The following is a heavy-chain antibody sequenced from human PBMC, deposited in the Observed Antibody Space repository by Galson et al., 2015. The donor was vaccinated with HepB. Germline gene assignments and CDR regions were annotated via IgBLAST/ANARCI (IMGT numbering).Heavy chain of an antibody. CDR1: GGTFSSYA. CDR2: IIPIFGIA. J-gene: IGHJ5*02. Sequence: SVKVSCKASGGTFSSYAISWVRQAPGQGLEWMGGIIPIFGIANYAQKFQGRVTITADKSTSTAYMELSSLRSEDTAVYYCARACGGGDFWFDPWGQGTLVTVSS. CDR3: ARACGGGDFWFDP. V-gene: IGHV1-69*10. D-gene: IGHD4-17*01.